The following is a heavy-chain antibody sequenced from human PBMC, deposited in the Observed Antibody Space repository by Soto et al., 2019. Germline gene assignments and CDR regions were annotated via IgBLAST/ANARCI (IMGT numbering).Heavy chain of an antibody. D-gene: IGHD3-10*01. J-gene: IGHJ4*02. Sequence: VQLVQSGAEVKKPGSSVKVSCKASGGTFTSFPCSWVRQAPGQGLEWMGGIIPIFETTNYAQKFRGRLTITADESTTTAYMELTSLTSEDTAVYFCARESGDYGRPYFDYWGQGTLVTVSS. V-gene: IGHV1-69*01. CDR1: GGTFTSFP. CDR3: ARESGDYGRPYFDY. CDR2: IIPIFETT.